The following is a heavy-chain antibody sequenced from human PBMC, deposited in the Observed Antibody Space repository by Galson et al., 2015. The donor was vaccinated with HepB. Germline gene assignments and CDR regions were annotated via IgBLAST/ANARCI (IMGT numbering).Heavy chain of an antibody. D-gene: IGHD3-10*01. CDR2: IYPGDSDT. CDR1: GYSFTSYW. CDR3: ARRPSYGSGSYYQHWYFDL. Sequence: QSGAEVKKPGESLKISCKGSGYSFTSYWIGWVRQMPGKGLEWMGIIYPGDSDTRYSPSFQGQVTISADKSISTAYLQWSSLKASDTAMYYCARRPSYGSGSYYQHWYFDLWGRGTLVTVSS. V-gene: IGHV5-51*03. J-gene: IGHJ2*01.